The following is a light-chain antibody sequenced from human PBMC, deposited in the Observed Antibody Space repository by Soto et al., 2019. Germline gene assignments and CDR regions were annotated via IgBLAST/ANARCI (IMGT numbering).Light chain of an antibody. CDR2: GTI. V-gene: IGLV1-40*01. J-gene: IGLJ1*01. Sequence: QSVLAQPPSVSGAPGQRVTISCTGSSSNIGAGYDVHWYQQLPGTAPKLVMYGTINRPSGVPDRFSGSKSGTSASLAITGLQAEDEADYYCQSYDGTLSGSYVFGIGTKVTVL. CDR3: QSYDGTLSGSYV. CDR1: SSNIGAGYD.